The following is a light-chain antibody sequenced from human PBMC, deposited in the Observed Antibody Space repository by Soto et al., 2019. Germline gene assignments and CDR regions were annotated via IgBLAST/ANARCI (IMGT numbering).Light chain of an antibody. J-gene: IGLJ2*01. V-gene: IGLV2-23*03. CDR2: EGN. CDR3: CSYAGSSTFVV. Sequence: QSVLTQPASVPGSPGQSITISCAGTSSDVGSYNFVSWYQQHPGKAPKLMIYEGNKRPSGVSNRFSGSKSGNTASLTISGLQAADEADYYCCSYAGSSTFVVFGGGTKLTVL. CDR1: SSDVGSYNF.